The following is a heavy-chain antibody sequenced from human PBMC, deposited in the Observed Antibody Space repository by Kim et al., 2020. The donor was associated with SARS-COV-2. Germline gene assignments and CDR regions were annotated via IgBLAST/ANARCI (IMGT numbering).Heavy chain of an antibody. V-gene: IGHV3-21*01. Sequence: GGSLRLSCAASGFTFSSYAMNWVRQAPGKGLEWVSSISSSSGCIYYADSVKGRFTISRDNAKNTLYLQMNSLRAEDTAVYYCASNSVFLSGDTTFDYLG. CDR2: ISSSSGCI. CDR1: GFTFSSYA. D-gene: IGHD3-3*01. J-gene: IGHJ4*01. CDR3: ASNSVFLSGDTTFDY.